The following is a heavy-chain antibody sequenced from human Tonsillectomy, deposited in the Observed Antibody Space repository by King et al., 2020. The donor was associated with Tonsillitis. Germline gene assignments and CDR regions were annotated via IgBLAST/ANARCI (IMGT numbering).Heavy chain of an antibody. J-gene: IGHJ4*02. CDR3: AKDWHYDILPGRLIDY. V-gene: IGHV3-30*18. CDR2: ISYDGNNK. D-gene: IGHD3-9*01. CDR1: GFTFSSYG. Sequence: VQLVESGGGVVQPGKSLRLSCAASGFTFSSYGMHWVRQAPGKGLEWVAVISYDGNNKYYADSVKGRFTISRDNSKNTLYLEMNSLRAEDTAVYYCAKDWHYDILPGRLIDYWGQGTLVTVSS.